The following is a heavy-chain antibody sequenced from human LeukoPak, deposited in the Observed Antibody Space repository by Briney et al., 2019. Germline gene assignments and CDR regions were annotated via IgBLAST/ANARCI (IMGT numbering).Heavy chain of an antibody. Sequence: PGGSLRLSCAASGFTFSSYSMNWVRQAPGKGLEWVSSISSSSSYIYYADSVKGRFTISRDNAKNSLYLQMNSLRADDTAVYYCARDSSWYGYYFDYWGQGTLVTVSS. V-gene: IGHV3-21*01. J-gene: IGHJ4*02. CDR3: ARDSSWYGYYFDY. D-gene: IGHD6-13*01. CDR2: ISSSSSYI. CDR1: GFTFSSYS.